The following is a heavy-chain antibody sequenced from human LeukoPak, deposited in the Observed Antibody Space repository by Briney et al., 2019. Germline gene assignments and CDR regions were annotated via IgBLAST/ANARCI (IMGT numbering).Heavy chain of an antibody. J-gene: IGHJ3*02. Sequence: GRSLRLSCAASGFTFSSYSMNWVRQAPGKGLEWVSYISSSSSTIYYADSVKGRFTISRDNAKNSLYLQMNSLRAEDTAVYYCARDGYSYGDAFDIWGQGTMVIVSS. V-gene: IGHV3-48*04. CDR1: GFTFSSYS. CDR3: ARDGYSYGDAFDI. D-gene: IGHD5-18*01. CDR2: ISSSSSTI.